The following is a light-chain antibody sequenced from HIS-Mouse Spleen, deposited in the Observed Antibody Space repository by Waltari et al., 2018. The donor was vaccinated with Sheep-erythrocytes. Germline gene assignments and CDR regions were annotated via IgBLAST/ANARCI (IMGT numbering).Light chain of an antibody. CDR1: SSDVGGYNY. CDR3: CSYAGSYNHV. Sequence: QSVLTQPRSVSGSPGQSVTISCTGTSSDVGGYNYVSWYQQHPGKAPKLMIYDVSKRPYGVPDRFSGSKSGNTSSLTISGLQAEDEADYYCCSYAGSYNHVFATGTKVTVL. J-gene: IGLJ1*01. CDR2: DVS. V-gene: IGLV2-11*01.